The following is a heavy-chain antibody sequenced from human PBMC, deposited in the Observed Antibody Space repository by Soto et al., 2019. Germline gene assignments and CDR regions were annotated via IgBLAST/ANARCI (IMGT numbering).Heavy chain of an antibody. Sequence: QVQLQQWGAGLLKPSETLSLTCAVYGGSFSGYYWSWIRQPPGQGLEWIGEINHSGSTNYNPSLKSRVTISVDTSKNQFSLKLSSVTAADTAVYYCARRLGYSYGLGAFDYWGQGTLVTVSA. CDR1: GGSFSGYY. V-gene: IGHV4-34*01. D-gene: IGHD5-18*01. J-gene: IGHJ4*02. CDR3: ARRLGYSYGLGAFDY. CDR2: INHSGST.